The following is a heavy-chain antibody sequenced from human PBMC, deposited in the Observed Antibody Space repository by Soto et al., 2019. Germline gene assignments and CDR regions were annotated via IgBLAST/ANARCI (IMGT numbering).Heavy chain of an antibody. CDR1: GYTFTSYA. CDR3: ARNYYYDSSGDYYFDY. V-gene: IGHV1-3*01. J-gene: IGHJ4*02. Sequence: ASVKVSCKASGYTFTSYAMHWVRQAPGQRLEWMGWINAGNGNTKYSQKFQGRVTITRDTSASTAYMELSSLRSEDTAVYYCARNYYYDSSGDYYFDYWGQGTLVTVS. CDR2: INAGNGNT. D-gene: IGHD3-22*01.